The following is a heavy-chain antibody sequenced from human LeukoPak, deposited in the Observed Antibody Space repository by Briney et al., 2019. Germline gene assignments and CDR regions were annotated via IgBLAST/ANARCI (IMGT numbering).Heavy chain of an antibody. CDR2: ISSSSCDI. D-gene: IGHD1-26*01. Sequence: PGGSLRLSCAASGFSFRSYSLNWVRQAPGKGLDWVSSISSSSCDIYYADSVKGRFTISRDNAQNSLYLQMKSLRAEDTAVYCCARSIVGASGWFDPWGQGTLVTVSS. CDR3: ARSIVGASGWFDP. J-gene: IGHJ5*02. CDR1: GFSFRSYS. V-gene: IGHV3-21*01.